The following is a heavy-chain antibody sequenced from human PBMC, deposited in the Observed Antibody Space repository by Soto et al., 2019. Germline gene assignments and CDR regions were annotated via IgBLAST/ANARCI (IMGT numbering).Heavy chain of an antibody. J-gene: IGHJ4*02. V-gene: IGHV1-46*01. Sequence: ASVKVSCKASGYTFTNYYMHWVRQAPGQGLEWMGMINPSGDSTTYAQKFQGRVTTTRDTSTSTVYIELSSLRSEDTAVYYCARQDEPLGYCGQGTLVTVYS. CDR3: ARQDEPLGY. D-gene: IGHD1-26*01. CDR1: GYTFTNYY. CDR2: INPSGDST.